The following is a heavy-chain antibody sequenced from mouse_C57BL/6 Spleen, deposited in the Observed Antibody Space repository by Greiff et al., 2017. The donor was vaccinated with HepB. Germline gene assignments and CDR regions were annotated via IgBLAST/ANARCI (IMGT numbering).Heavy chain of an antibody. CDR2: ISDGGSYT. CDR3: ARDGNYGYYFDY. D-gene: IGHD2-1*01. CDR1: GFTFSSYA. Sequence: EVQRVESGGGLVKPGGSLKLSCAASGFTFSSYAMSWVRQTPEKRLEWVATISDGGSYTYYPDNVKGRFTISRDNAKNNLYLQMSHLKSEDTAMYYCARDGNYGYYFDYWGQGTTLTVSS. J-gene: IGHJ2*01. V-gene: IGHV5-4*01.